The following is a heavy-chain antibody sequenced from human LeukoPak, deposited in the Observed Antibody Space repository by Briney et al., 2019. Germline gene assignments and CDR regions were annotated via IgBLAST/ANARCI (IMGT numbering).Heavy chain of an antibody. D-gene: IGHD3-9*01. Sequence: ASVKVSCKASGYTFTGYYMHWVRQAPGQGLEWMGWINPNSGGTNYAQKFQGRVTMTEDTSTDTAYMELSSLRSEDTAVYYCATVSRYFDRPDYWGQGTLVTVSS. CDR1: GYTFTGYY. CDR2: INPNSGGT. CDR3: ATVSRYFDRPDY. V-gene: IGHV1-2*02. J-gene: IGHJ4*02.